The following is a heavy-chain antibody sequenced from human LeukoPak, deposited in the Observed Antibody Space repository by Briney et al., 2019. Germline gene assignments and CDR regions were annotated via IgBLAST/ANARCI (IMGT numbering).Heavy chain of an antibody. CDR3: ARGPYYDYVWGSYRSYFDY. CDR2: IYYSGST. J-gene: IGHJ4*02. D-gene: IGHD3-16*02. V-gene: IGHV4-31*03. Sequence: PSQTLSLTCTVSGGSISSGGYYWSWIRQHPGKGLEWIGYIYYSGSTYYNPSLKSRVTISVDTSKNQFSLKLSSVTAADTAVYYCARGPYYDYVWGSYRSYFDYWGQGTLVTVSS. CDR1: GGSISSGGYY.